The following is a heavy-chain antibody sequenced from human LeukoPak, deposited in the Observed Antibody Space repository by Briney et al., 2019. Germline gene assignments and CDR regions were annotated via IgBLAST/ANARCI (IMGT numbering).Heavy chain of an antibody. CDR3: AKDFNYYDSSGYYLNWFDP. D-gene: IGHD3-22*01. Sequence: PGGSLRLSCAASGFTLSSYAMSWVRQAPGKGLEWVSAISGSGGSTYYAESVKGRFTISRDNSKNTLYLQMNSLRAEDTAVYYCAKDFNYYDSSGYYLNWFDPWGQGTLVTVSS. J-gene: IGHJ5*02. V-gene: IGHV3-23*01. CDR2: ISGSGGST. CDR1: GFTLSSYA.